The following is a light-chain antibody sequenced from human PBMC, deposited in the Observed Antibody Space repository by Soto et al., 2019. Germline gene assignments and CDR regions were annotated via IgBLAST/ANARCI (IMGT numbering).Light chain of an antibody. CDR3: TSYTSSSTPYV. V-gene: IGLV2-14*01. Sequence: QSALAQPASVSGSPGQSITISCTGTSNDVGGYDHVSWYQQHPGRAPKLMIYTVSYRPSGVSNRFSGSKSGNTASLTISGLQAEDEADYYCTSYTSSSTPYVFGTGTKLTVL. J-gene: IGLJ1*01. CDR1: SNDVGGYDH. CDR2: TVS.